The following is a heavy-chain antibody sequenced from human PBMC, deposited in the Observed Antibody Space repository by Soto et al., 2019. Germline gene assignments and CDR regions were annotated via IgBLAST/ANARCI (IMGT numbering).Heavy chain of an antibody. CDR3: ARPKMATMNGNGYGMDV. D-gene: IGHD5-12*01. CDR2: IIPIFGTA. CDR1: GGTFSSYA. Sequence: QVQLVQSGAEVKKPGSSVKVSCKASGGTFSSYAISWVRQAPGQGLEWMGGIIPIFGTANYAQKFQGRVTITADKSTSTAYMELSSLRSEDTAVYYCARPKMATMNGNGYGMDVLGQGTTVSVSS. V-gene: IGHV1-69*06. J-gene: IGHJ6*02.